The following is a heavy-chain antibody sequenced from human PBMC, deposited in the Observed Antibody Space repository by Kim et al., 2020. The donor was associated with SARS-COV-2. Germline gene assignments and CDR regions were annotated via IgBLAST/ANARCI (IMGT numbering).Heavy chain of an antibody. D-gene: IGHD6-13*01. CDR3: AIPSQLIAAAGTSFDY. V-gene: IGHV4-39*01. CDR2: IYYSGST. Sequence: SETLSLTCTVSGGSISSSSYYWGWIRQPPGKGLEWIGSIYYSGSTYYNPSLKSRVTISVDTSKNQFSLKLSSVTAADTAVYYCAIPSQLIAAAGTSFDYWGQGTLVTVSS. CDR1: GGSISSSSYY. J-gene: IGHJ4*02.